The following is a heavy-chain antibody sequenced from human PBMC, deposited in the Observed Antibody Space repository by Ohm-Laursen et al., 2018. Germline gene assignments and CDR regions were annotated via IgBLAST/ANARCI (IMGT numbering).Heavy chain of an antibody. J-gene: IGHJ4*02. CDR3: ARMTLFSSSLDY. CDR1: GFSLSTFGVG. D-gene: IGHD6-13*01. CDR2: IDWDDDK. V-gene: IGHV2-70*11. Sequence: TQTLTLTCTFSGFSLSTFGVGVSWIRQPPGKALEWLARIDWDDDKYYSTSLKTRLTISKDTSKNQVVLTMTNMDPVDTATYYCARMTLFSSSLDYWGQGTLVTVSS.